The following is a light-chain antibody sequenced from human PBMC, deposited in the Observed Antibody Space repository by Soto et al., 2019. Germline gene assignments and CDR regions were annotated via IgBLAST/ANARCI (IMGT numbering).Light chain of an antibody. V-gene: IGKV1-12*01. J-gene: IGKJ1*01. CDR1: QAIGNW. CDR3: LQDYTYPWT. Sequence: DIQVTQSPSSVSASVGDRVTITCRASQAIGNWLAWYQQKTGKAPNLLIYAASSLQSGVPSRFSGSGSGTHFTLTINSLQAEDSATYFCLQDYTYPWTFGQGTKVEIK. CDR2: AAS.